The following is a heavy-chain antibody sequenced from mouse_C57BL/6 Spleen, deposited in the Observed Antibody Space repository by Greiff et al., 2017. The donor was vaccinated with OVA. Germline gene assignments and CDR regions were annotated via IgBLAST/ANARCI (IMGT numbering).Heavy chain of an antibody. CDR2: IYPRDGST. D-gene: IGHD1-1*01. Sequence: QVQLQQSDAELVKPGASVKISCKVSGYTFTDHTIHWMKQRPEQGLEWIGYIYPRDGSTKYYEKFKGKATLTAAKSSSKAYMQLNNLTSEDSAVYFCARGTTVVEPYAMDYWGQGTSVTVSS. V-gene: IGHV1-78*01. CDR1: GYTFTDHT. J-gene: IGHJ4*01. CDR3: ARGTTVVEPYAMDY.